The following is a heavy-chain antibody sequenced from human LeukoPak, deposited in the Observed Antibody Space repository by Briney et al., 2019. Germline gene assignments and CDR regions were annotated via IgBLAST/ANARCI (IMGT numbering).Heavy chain of an antibody. D-gene: IGHD6-19*01. J-gene: IGHJ4*02. CDR2: IYPADSDT. Sequence: GESLKISCKGSGYRFSSYWIGWVRRMPGKGLEWMGIIYPADSDTKYSPSFQGQVTISADKSISTAYLQWSSLKASDTAMYYCARQLTVARPYDYWGQGTLVTVSS. V-gene: IGHV5-51*01. CDR1: GYRFSSYW. CDR3: ARQLTVARPYDY.